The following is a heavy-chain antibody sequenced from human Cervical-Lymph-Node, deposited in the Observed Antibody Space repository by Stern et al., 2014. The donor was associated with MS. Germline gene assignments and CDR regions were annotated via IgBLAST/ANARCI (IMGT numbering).Heavy chain of an antibody. Sequence: VKLVQSGGGLVKPGGSLRLSCAASGFPFSSFSMNGVRQAPGKGLGWVASISSGGSYIYYADSLKGRFTISRDNAKNSLYLQMNSLRAEDTAVYYCARGRGGNYRYYFDYWGQGTLVTVSS. CDR3: ARGRGGNYRYYFDY. D-gene: IGHD4-23*01. CDR2: ISSGGSYI. V-gene: IGHV3-21*01. J-gene: IGHJ4*02. CDR1: GFPFSSFS.